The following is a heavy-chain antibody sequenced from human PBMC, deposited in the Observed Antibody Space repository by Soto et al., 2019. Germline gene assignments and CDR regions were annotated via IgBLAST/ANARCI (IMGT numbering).Heavy chain of an antibody. V-gene: IGHV4-59*01. CDR2: ISHSGTT. D-gene: IGHD3-10*01. CDR3: TRGTRATQYYFYFYGMDV. CDR1: GGSMNSDY. J-gene: IGHJ6*02. Sequence: SETLSLTCTVSGGSMNSDYWSWIRRPPGKGLEWLGYISHSGTTSYNPSLKSRLTISLNTSKNQFSLNLRSVTAADTAVYYCTRGTRATQYYFYFYGMDVWGQGTTVTVSS.